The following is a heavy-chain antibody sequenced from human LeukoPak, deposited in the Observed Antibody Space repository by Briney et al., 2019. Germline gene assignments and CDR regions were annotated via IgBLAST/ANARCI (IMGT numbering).Heavy chain of an antibody. Sequence: PGGSLRLSCAASGFSFSSYNMNWVRQAPGKGLEWVSFISSSSSYIYYVDSVKGRFTISRDNAKNSLSLQVNSLSAEDTAVYYCARSRSGYYEDYWGQGTLVTVSS. J-gene: IGHJ4*02. CDR1: GFSFSSYN. CDR2: ISSSSSYI. V-gene: IGHV3-21*01. D-gene: IGHD3-22*01. CDR3: ARSRSGYYEDY.